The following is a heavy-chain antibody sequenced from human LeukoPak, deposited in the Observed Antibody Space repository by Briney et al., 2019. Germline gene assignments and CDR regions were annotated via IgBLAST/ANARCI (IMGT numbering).Heavy chain of an antibody. CDR2: ISAYNGNT. J-gene: IGHJ3*02. Sequence: ASVKVSCKASGYTFTSYGISWVRQAPGQGLEWMGWISAYNGNTNYAQKLQGGVTMTTDTSTSTAYMELRSLRSDDTAVYYCARDREWIQLWLPGTPKHDAFDIWGQGTMVTVSS. CDR1: GYTFTSYG. V-gene: IGHV1-18*01. CDR3: ARDREWIQLWLPGTPKHDAFDI. D-gene: IGHD5-18*01.